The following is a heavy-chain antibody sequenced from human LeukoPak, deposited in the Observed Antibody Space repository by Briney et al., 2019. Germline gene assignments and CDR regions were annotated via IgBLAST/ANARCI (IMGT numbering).Heavy chain of an antibody. CDR3: ARDGFRVTTTFTYYYYYYMDV. J-gene: IGHJ6*03. Sequence: ASVKVSCKASGYRFTGYHIHWVRQAPGQGLEWMGWINPHTGATNYAQKFQGRVTMTRDTSVSTASMELNRLKSDDTAVYYCARDGFRVTTTFTYYYYYYMDVWGEGTTVTVSS. D-gene: IGHD4-11*01. CDR2: INPHTGAT. V-gene: IGHV1-2*02. CDR1: GYRFTGYH.